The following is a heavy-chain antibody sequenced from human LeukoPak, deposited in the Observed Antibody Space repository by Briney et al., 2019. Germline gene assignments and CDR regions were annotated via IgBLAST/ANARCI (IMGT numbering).Heavy chain of an antibody. CDR3: ARGGPNTWYFDL. J-gene: IGHJ2*01. Sequence: SQTLSLTCTVSGGSISSGGYYWSWIRQHPGKGLEWIGYSYYSGSTYYNPSLKSRVTISVDTSKNQFSLKLSSVTAADTAVYYCARGGPNTWYFDLWGRGTLVTVSS. CDR1: GGSISSGGYY. CDR2: SYYSGST. V-gene: IGHV4-31*03.